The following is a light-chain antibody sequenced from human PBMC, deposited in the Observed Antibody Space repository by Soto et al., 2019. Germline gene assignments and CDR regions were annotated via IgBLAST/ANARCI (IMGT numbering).Light chain of an antibody. CDR3: QAWDSSTVV. CDR2: QDR. CDR1: KLGDKY. Sequence: SYELTQPPSVSVSPGPTASITCSGDKLGDKYACWYQQKPGQSPVLVIYQDRKRPSGIPERFSGSNSGNTATLTISGTQAMDEADYYCQAWDSSTVVFGGGTKVTVL. V-gene: IGLV3-1*01. J-gene: IGLJ2*01.